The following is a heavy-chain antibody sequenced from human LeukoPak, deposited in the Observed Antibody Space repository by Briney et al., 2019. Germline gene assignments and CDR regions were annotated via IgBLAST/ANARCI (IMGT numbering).Heavy chain of an antibody. CDR2: ISAYNGNT. V-gene: IGHV1-18*01. CDR3: ATAFIIAAADDDQSFDY. J-gene: IGHJ4*02. Sequence: GASVKVSCKASGYTFTSYGISWVRQAPGQGLEWMGWISAYNGNTNYAQKFQGRVTMTEDTSTDTAYMELSSLRSEDTAVYYCATAFIIAAADDDQSFDYWGQGTLVTVSS. D-gene: IGHD6-13*01. CDR1: GYTFTSYG.